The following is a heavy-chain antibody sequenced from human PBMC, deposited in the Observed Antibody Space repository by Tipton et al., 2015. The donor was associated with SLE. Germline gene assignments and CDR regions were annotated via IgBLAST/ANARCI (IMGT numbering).Heavy chain of an antibody. V-gene: IGHV1-8*02. CDR3: ARVSGVGVPHSRFDP. D-gene: IGHD1-26*01. Sequence: QLVQSGAEVKKPGASVKVSCKASGYTFTSYYMHWVRQATGQGLEWMGCMNPNSGNTGYAQKFQGRVTMTRNTSISTAYMELSSLRSEDTAVYYCARVSGVGVPHSRFDPWGQGTLVTVSS. CDR2: MNPNSGNT. CDR1: GYTFTSYY. J-gene: IGHJ5*02.